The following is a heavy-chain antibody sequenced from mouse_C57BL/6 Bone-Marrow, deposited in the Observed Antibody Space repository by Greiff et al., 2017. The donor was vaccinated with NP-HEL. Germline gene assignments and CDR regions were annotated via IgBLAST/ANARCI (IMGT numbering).Heavy chain of an antibody. J-gene: IGHJ1*03. CDR2: ISDGGSYT. CDR1: GFTFSSYA. Sequence: EVQGVESGGGLVKPGGSLKLSCAASGFTFSSYAMSWVRQTPEKRLEWVATISDGGSYTYYPDNVKGRFTISRDNAKNNLYLQMSHLKSEDTAMYYCARESWYFDVWGTGTTVTVSS. V-gene: IGHV5-4*01. CDR3: ARESWYFDV.